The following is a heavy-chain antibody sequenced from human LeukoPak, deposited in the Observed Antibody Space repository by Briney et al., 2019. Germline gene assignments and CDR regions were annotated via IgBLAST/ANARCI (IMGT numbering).Heavy chain of an antibody. CDR1: EFTFNNYA. CDR3: AKGLSASGRFNAFDI. CDR2: VSGSGGST. J-gene: IGHJ3*02. V-gene: IGHV3-23*01. D-gene: IGHD3-3*01. Sequence: GSLRLSCVASEFTFNNYAMNWVRQAPGKGLEWVAAVSGSGGSTYHADSVRGRFTISRDNSKNTLYLQMSSLRVEDTAVYHCAKGLSASGRFNAFDIWGQGTMVTVSS.